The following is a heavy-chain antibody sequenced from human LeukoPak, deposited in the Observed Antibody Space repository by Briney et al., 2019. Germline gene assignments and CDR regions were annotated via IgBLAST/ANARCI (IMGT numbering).Heavy chain of an antibody. Sequence: SETLSLTCTVSGGSISSYYWSWIRQPPGKGLEWIGYIYYSGSTNYNPSLKSRVTIPVDTSKNQFSLKLSSVTAADTAVYYCARDRPNFDPYYGMDVWGKGTTVTVSS. CDR2: IYYSGST. CDR3: ARDRPNFDPYYGMDV. V-gene: IGHV4-59*01. CDR1: GGSISSYY. J-gene: IGHJ6*04. D-gene: IGHD3-9*01.